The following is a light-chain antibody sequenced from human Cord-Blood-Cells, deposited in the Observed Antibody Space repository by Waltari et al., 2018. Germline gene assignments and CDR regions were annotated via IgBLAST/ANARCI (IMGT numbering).Light chain of an antibody. CDR1: QSVLYSSNNKNY. CDR3: QQYYSTLTGT. V-gene: IGKV4-1*01. Sequence: DIVMTQSPDSLAVSLGERATINCKSSQSVLYSSNNKNYFAWHQQKPGQPPKLLIYWASTRESGVPDRCIGSGSGTDFTLSISSLQAEDVAVYYCQQYYSTLTGTSGQGTKVEIK. CDR2: WAS. J-gene: IGKJ1*01.